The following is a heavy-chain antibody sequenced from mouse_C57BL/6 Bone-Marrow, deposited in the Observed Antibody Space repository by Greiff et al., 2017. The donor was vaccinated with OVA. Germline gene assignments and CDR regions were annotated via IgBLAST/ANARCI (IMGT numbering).Heavy chain of an antibody. V-gene: IGHV1-66*01. CDR2: IYPGSGNT. CDR1: GYSFTSYY. D-gene: IGHD1-1*01. J-gene: IGHJ3*01. Sequence: QVQLQQSGPELVKPGASVKISCKASGYSFTSYYIHWVKQRPGQGLEWIGWIYPGSGNTKYNEKFKGKATLTADTSSRTAYMQLSSLTSEDSAVYYCAIPSLLLRFFAYWGQGTLVTVSA. CDR3: AIPSLLLRFFAY.